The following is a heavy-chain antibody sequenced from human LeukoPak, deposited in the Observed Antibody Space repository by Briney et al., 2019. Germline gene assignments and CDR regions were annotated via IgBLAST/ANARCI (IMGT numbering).Heavy chain of an antibody. Sequence: PSETLSLTCTVSGVSISSSSYYWGWIRQPPGKGLEWIGSIYYSGSTYYNPSLKSRVTISVDTSKNQFSLKLSSVTAADTAVYYCARHRSEWLLYSANWFDPWGQGTLVTVSS. CDR3: ARHRSEWLLYSANWFDP. CDR1: GVSISSSSYY. D-gene: IGHD3-3*01. J-gene: IGHJ5*02. V-gene: IGHV4-39*01. CDR2: IYYSGST.